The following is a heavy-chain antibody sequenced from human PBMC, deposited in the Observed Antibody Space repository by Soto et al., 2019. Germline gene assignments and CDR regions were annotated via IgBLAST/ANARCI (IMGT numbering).Heavy chain of an antibody. J-gene: IGHJ6*03. D-gene: IGHD2-2*01. CDR2: ISWNSGSI. V-gene: IGHV3-9*01. CDR3: AKGEIGRCSSTSCYGDYCYCYMDV. CDR1: GFTFDDYA. Sequence: EVQLVESGGGLVQPGRSLRLSCAASGFTFDDYAMHWVRQAPGKGLEWVSGISWNSGSIGYADSVKGRFTISRDNAKKSLYLQMNSLRAEDTALYYCAKGEIGRCSSTSCYGDYCYCYMDVWGEGTTVAVSS.